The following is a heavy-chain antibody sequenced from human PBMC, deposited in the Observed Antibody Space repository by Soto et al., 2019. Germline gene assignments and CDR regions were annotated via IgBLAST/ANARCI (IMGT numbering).Heavy chain of an antibody. CDR3: ARGVSAGVDY. CDR1: GYSFTSLD. J-gene: IGHJ4*02. D-gene: IGHD1-26*01. V-gene: IGHV1-8*01. CDR2: MQPSTGRT. Sequence: ASVKVSCKASGYSFTSLDINWVRQTAGQGLEWMGWMQPSTGRTGYAQKFQGRVTMTRDTSINTAYMELTTLTSNDTAFYYCARGVSAGVDYWGQGTLVTVSS.